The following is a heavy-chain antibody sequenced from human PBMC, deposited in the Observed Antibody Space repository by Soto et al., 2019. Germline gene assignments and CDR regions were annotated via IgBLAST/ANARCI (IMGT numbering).Heavy chain of an antibody. J-gene: IGHJ6*02. CDR1: GGSISSSNW. D-gene: IGHD6-6*01. Sequence: SATPSLTWAVSGGSISSSNWWSWVRHPPGKGLEWIGEIYHSGSTNYNPSLKSRVTISVDKSKNQFSLKLSSVTAADTAVYYCARAGSSRPYYYYGMDVWGQGTTVTVSS. V-gene: IGHV4-4*02. CDR2: IYHSGST. CDR3: ARAGSSRPYYYYGMDV.